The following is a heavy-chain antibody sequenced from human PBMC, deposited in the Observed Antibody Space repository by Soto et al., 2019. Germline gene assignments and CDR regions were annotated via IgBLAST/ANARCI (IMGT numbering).Heavy chain of an antibody. CDR2: ISYDGSNK. CDR3: EKDRMGAGVRGYFDY. CDR1: GFTFSSYG. V-gene: IGHV3-30*18. J-gene: IGHJ4*02. D-gene: IGHD3-10*01. Sequence: QVQLVESGGGVVQPGKSLRLSCAGSGFTFSSYGMDWVRQAPGKGLEWVAVISYDGSNKYYADSVKGRFTISRDNSKNTLYLQMSGLRAVYTAVYYCEKDRMGAGVRGYFDYWGQGTLVTVSS.